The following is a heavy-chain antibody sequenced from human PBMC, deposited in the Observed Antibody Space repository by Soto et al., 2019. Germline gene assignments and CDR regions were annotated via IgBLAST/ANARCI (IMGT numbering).Heavy chain of an antibody. J-gene: IGHJ5*02. V-gene: IGHV4-39*01. Sequence: QLQLQESGPGLLKPSETLSLTCTVSGDSISSTSYYWGWIRQPPGKGLEWIGHIHYSGSTYYNPSLKSRVTTSLATSKNQFSLNLNSVAATDTAVYYCARRVAAPGWFDPWGQGTLVTVSS. CDR3: ARRVAAPGWFDP. CDR2: IHYSGST. D-gene: IGHD6-19*01. CDR1: GDSISSTSYY.